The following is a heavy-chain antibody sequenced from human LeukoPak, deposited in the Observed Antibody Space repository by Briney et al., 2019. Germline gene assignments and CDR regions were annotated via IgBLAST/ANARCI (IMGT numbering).Heavy chain of an antibody. CDR2: INHSGST. Sequence: SETLSLTCAVYGGSFSGYYWSWIRQPPGKGLEWIGEINHSGSTNYNPSLKSRVTISVDTSKNQFSLKLSSVTAADTAVYYCARRSPQPLGGAVQHWGQGTLVTVSS. V-gene: IGHV4-34*01. J-gene: IGHJ1*01. CDR3: ARRSPQPLGGAVQH. D-gene: IGHD1-26*01. CDR1: GGSFSGYY.